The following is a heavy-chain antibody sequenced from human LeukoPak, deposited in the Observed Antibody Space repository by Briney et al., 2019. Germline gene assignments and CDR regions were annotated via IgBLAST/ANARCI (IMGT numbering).Heavy chain of an antibody. Sequence: ASVKVSCKASGFTFISYGISWVRQAPGQGLEWMGWISGYNDETQYQQKLQGRVTMTTDTSTSTAYMDLRSLRSDDTAVYYCARDCHAIAAAVPDASDIWGRGTMVTVSS. J-gene: IGHJ3*02. CDR1: GFTFISYG. CDR3: ARDCHAIAAAVPDASDI. CDR2: ISGYNDET. D-gene: IGHD6-13*01. V-gene: IGHV1-18*01.